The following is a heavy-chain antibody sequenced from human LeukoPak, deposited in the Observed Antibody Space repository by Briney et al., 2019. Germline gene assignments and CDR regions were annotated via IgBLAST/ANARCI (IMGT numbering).Heavy chain of an antibody. Sequence: PGGSLRLSCAASGLTFSHYGMHWVRQTPGAGQEWVAVIWSDGSDKYYAKSVKGRFTISRDNSKNSLFLQMNSLRAEDTAVYYCAKDAQRGFDYSNSLQNWGQGILVTVSS. J-gene: IGHJ1*01. V-gene: IGHV3-33*06. CDR1: GLTFSHYG. D-gene: IGHD4-11*01. CDR3: AKDAQRGFDYSNSLQN. CDR2: IWSDGSDK.